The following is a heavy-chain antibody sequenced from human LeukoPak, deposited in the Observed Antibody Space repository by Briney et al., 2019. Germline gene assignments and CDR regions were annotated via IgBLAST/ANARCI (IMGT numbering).Heavy chain of an antibody. Sequence: SETLSLTCAVSGYSISSGYYWGWIRQPPGKGLEWIGSIYHSGSTYYNPSLKSRVTISVDTSKNQFSLKLSSVTAADTAVYYCARVGPPDYYDSSGYRTVWGKGTTVTVSP. D-gene: IGHD3-22*01. CDR2: IYHSGST. J-gene: IGHJ6*04. V-gene: IGHV4-38-2*01. CDR3: ARVGPPDYYDSSGYRTV. CDR1: GYSISSGYY.